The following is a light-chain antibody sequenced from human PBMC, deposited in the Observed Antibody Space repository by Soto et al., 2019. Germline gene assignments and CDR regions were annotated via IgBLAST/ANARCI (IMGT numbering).Light chain of an antibody. CDR2: STS. CDR1: QDINKF. Sequence: IQLTQSPSSLSASAGDRVTLTCRASQDINKFLAWFQQNPGQAPKLLVYSTSTMDSGVPSRFSGSGSGTDFALTISSLQSEDFATYFCQQLNTYPYTFGGGTRLDIK. J-gene: IGKJ2*01. CDR3: QQLNTYPYT. V-gene: IGKV1-9*01.